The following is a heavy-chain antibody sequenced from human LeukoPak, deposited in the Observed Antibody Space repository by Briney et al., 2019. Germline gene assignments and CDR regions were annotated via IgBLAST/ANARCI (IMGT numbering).Heavy chain of an antibody. CDR2: IYTSGST. Sequence: SETLSLTCTVSGGSISSYYWNWIRQSAGKGLEWIGRIYTSGSTNYNPSLKSRVAMSVDTSKNQFSLKVSSVTAADTAVYYCARDDFWSGYRAFDIWGQGTRVTVSS. V-gene: IGHV4-4*07. J-gene: IGHJ3*02. CDR3: ARDDFWSGYRAFDI. D-gene: IGHD3-3*01. CDR1: GGSISSYY.